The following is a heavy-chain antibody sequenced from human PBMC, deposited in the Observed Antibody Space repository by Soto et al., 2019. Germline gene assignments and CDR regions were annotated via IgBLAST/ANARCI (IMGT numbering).Heavy chain of an antibody. CDR3: RQQQLVLSRGYYYYGMDV. V-gene: IGHV4-34*01. D-gene: IGHD6-13*01. CDR1: GGSFSNYY. Sequence: SETLSLTCAVSGGSFSNYYWSWIRQPPGGGLEWIGEVHPAGNTNYNPSLKSRVTISVDTSKNQFSLKLSSVTAADTAVYYCRQQQLVLSRGYYYYGMDVWGQGTTVTVSS. J-gene: IGHJ6*02. CDR2: VHPAGNT.